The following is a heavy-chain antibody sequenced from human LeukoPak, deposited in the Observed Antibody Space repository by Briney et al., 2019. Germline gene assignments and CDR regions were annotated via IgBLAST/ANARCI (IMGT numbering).Heavy chain of an antibody. J-gene: IGHJ4*02. CDR2: IYYSGST. V-gene: IGHV4-39*01. D-gene: IGHD3-16*02. CDR3: ASANYVWGSYRPFDY. Sequence: PSETLSLTCTVSGGSTSSSSYYWGWIRQPPGKGLEWIGSIYYSGSTYYNPSLKSRVTISVDASKNQFSLKLSSVTAADTAVYYCASANYVWGSYRPFDYWGQGTLVTVSS. CDR1: GGSTSSSSYY.